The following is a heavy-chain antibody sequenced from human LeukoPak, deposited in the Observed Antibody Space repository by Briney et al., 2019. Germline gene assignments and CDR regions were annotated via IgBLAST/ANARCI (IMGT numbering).Heavy chain of an antibody. CDR2: ISYDGSNK. CDR3: ARGYYDSSARFDP. V-gene: IGHV3-30-3*01. CDR1: GFSFSSYA. J-gene: IGHJ5*02. D-gene: IGHD3-22*01. Sequence: PGRSLRLSCAASGFSFSSYAMHWVRPAPDKGLEWVAVISYDGSNKYYADSVKGRFTISRDNFKNTLYLQMNSLRAEDTAVYYCARGYYDSSARFDPWGQGTLVTVSS.